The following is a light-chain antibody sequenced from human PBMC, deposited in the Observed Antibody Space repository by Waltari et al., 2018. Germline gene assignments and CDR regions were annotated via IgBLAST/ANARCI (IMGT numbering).Light chain of an antibody. V-gene: IGKV1-5*03. CDR1: QTVYSW. CDR2: KTS. CDR3: QQYRIFPLT. Sequence: DIQMTQSPSTLSASVGDRVTNTCRASQTVYSWLAWYQQKPGRAPSLLISKTSGLESGVPSRFSGSGSGTDFTLTITSLQPDDSATYYCQQYRIFPLTFGGGTKVE. J-gene: IGKJ4*01.